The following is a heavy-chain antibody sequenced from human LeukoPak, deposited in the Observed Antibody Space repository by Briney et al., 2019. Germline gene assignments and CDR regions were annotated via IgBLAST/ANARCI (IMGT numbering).Heavy chain of an antibody. CDR1: GGSISSGDYY. CDR2: IYYSGST. Sequence: PSQTLSLTCTVSGGSISSGDYYWSWIRQPPGKGLEWIEYIYYSGSTYYNPSLKSRVTISVDTSKNQFSLKLSSVTAADTAVYYCARGITYGDYLDYWGQGTLVTVSS. V-gene: IGHV4-30-4*08. D-gene: IGHD4-17*01. J-gene: IGHJ4*02. CDR3: ARGITYGDYLDY.